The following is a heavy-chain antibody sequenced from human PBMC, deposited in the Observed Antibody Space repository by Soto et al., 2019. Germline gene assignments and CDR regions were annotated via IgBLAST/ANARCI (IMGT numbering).Heavy chain of an antibody. V-gene: IGHV3-23*01. D-gene: IGHD3-10*01. CDR3: AKDLLWFGELSNYDAFDI. CDR1: GFTFSSYA. CDR2: ISGSGGST. Sequence: GGSLRLSCAASGFTFSSYAMSWVRQAPGKGLEWVSAISGSGGSTYYADSVKGRFTISRDNSKNTLYLQMNSLRAEDTAVYYCAKDLLWFGELSNYDAFDIWGQGTMVTVSS. J-gene: IGHJ3*02.